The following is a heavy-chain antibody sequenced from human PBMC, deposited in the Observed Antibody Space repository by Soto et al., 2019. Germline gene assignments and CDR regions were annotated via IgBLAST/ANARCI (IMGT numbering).Heavy chain of an antibody. CDR1: GFFPNSYA. CDR3: ARGVRQWAPDS. V-gene: IGHV3-9*02. Sequence: EVQLVESGGGLAQVGTSLRLSCVGSGFFPNSYAMHWVRQAPGKGLEWVSGITWTNGEIGYADSVKGRFTLSRDKAKNSLFLQMDCLRPDDTALYYCARGVRQWAPDSWGQGTLVTVSS. D-gene: IGHD1-1*01. J-gene: IGHJ4*02. CDR2: ITWTNGEI.